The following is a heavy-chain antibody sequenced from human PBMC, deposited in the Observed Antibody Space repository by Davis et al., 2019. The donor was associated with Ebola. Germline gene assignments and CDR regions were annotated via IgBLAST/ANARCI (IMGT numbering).Heavy chain of an antibody. J-gene: IGHJ3*02. V-gene: IGHV6-1*01. CDR1: GDSVPGNSGA. Sequence: HSQTLSLTCSIPGDSVPGNSGAWNWIRQSPSRGLEWLGRTYYSSKWYNDYAVSVKSRTTITPDTSKNQLSLHLNSVTPEDTAVYYCARGWLRTAFDIWGQGTMVTVSS. CDR3: ARGWLRTAFDI. D-gene: IGHD5-24*01. CDR2: TYYSSKWYN.